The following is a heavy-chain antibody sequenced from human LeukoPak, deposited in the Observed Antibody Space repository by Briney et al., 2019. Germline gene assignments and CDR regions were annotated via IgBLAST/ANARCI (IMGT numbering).Heavy chain of an antibody. Sequence: SETLSLTCTVSGGSISSYYWSWIRQPPGKGLEWIGYIYYSGSTNYNPSLKSRVTISVDTSKNQFSLKLSSVTAADTAVYYCARRRVRGYYFDYWGQGTLVTVSS. CDR3: ARRRVRGYYFDY. J-gene: IGHJ4*02. D-gene: IGHD3-10*01. CDR1: GGSISSYY. V-gene: IGHV4-59*01. CDR2: IYYSGST.